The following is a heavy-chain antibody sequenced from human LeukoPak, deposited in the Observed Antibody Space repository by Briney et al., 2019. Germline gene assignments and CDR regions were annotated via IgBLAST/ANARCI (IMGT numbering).Heavy chain of an antibody. CDR2: IYSGGST. V-gene: IGHV3-66*01. Sequence: GGSLRLSCAASGFTVSSNYMSWVRQAPGKGLEWVSVIYSGGSTYYADSVKGRFTISRDNSRNTLYLQMNSLRAEDTAVYYCARDSNWDLGIDYWGQGTLVTVSS. D-gene: IGHD7-27*01. CDR3: ARDSNWDLGIDY. CDR1: GFTVSSNY. J-gene: IGHJ4*02.